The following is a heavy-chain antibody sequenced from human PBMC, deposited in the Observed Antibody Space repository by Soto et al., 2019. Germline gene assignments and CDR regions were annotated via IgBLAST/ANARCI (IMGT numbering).Heavy chain of an antibody. Sequence: QVQLVESGGGVVQPGRSLRLSCAASGFTFSSYAMHWVRQAPGKRLEWVAVISYDGSNKYYADSVKGRFTNSRDNSKNALYLQMSSLRAEDTAVYYCARESITFGGDFDYWGQGTLVTVSS. J-gene: IGHJ4*02. CDR3: ARESITFGGDFDY. CDR1: GFTFSSYA. CDR2: ISYDGSNK. D-gene: IGHD3-16*01. V-gene: IGHV3-30-3*01.